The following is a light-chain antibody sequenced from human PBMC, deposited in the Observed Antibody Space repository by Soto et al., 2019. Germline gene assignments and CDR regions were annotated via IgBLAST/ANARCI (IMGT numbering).Light chain of an antibody. CDR2: GAF. CDR3: HHYGNSLYT. CDR1: QSVSSTS. V-gene: IGKV3-20*01. Sequence: EIVLTQSPGTLSLSPGERAILSCRASQSVSSTSLAWYQQSPGQPPRLLIYGAFSRATGIPDRFSGSESGTEFTLTVSRLEPGDFAVYYCHHYGNSLYTFGQGTKLEI. J-gene: IGKJ2*01.